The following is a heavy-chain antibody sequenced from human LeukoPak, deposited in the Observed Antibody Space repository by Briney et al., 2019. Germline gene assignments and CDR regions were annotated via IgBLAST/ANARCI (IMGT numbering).Heavy chain of an antibody. V-gene: IGHV4-34*01. D-gene: IGHD1-1*01. J-gene: IGHJ6*03. Sequence: SETLSLTCAVYGGSFSGYYWSWIRQPPGKGLEWIGEINHSGSTNYNPSLKSRVTISVDTSKNQFSLKLSSVTAADTAVYYCARDGPVESRTGYYYYMDVWGKGTTVTVSS. CDR1: GGSFSGYY. CDR3: ARDGPVESRTGYYYYMDV. CDR2: INHSGST.